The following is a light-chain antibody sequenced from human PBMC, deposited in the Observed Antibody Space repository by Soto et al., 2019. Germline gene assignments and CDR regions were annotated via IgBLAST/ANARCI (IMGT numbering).Light chain of an antibody. CDR1: SSDVGGYNY. CDR2: DVS. CDR3: SSYTSSSTYV. Sequence: QSALTQPASVSGSPGQSITISCTGTSSDVGGYNYVSWYQQHPGKAPKLMIYDVSNRPSGVSNRFPGSKSGNTASLTISGLQAEDEAGYYCSSYTSSSTYVFGTGTKVTVL. V-gene: IGLV2-14*01. J-gene: IGLJ1*01.